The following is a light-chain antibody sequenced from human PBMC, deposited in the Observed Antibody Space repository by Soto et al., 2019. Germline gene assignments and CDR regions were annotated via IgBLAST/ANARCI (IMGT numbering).Light chain of an antibody. V-gene: IGLV4-69*01. J-gene: IGLJ2*01. Sequence: QSVLTQSPSASASVGASVKLTCTLSSGPSSYAIAWHQQQPEKAPRYLMKLNSDGSHNKGDGIPDRFSGSSSGAEHYLTISNIQSEDEADYYCQTWGTGPHVVFGGGTKLTVL. CDR1: SGPSSYA. CDR3: QTWGTGPHVV. CDR2: LNSDGSH.